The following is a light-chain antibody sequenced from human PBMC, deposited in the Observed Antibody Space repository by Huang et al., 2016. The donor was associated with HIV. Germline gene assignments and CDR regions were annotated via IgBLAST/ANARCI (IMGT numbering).Light chain of an antibody. Sequence: EVVMTQSPAILSVSAGERATLSCRASQSVTSNLAWYQQKPGQAPRLLIYSASTRATGIPARFSGSGSGTECTLTISSLQSEDFAVYYCQHYNNWPWWTFGQGTKVEIK. CDR3: QHYNNWPWWT. J-gene: IGKJ1*01. V-gene: IGKV3-15*01. CDR1: QSVTSN. CDR2: SAS.